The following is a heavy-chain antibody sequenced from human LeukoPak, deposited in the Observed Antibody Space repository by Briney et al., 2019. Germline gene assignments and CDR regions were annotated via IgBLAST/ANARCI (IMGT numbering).Heavy chain of an antibody. Sequence: GGSLRLSCAASGFTFNTYAMNWVRQAPGKGLEWVSAISGSGGSTYYADSVKGRFTISRDNSKNTLYLQMNSLRAEDTAVYYCAKGYYYGSGSYYPFEYWGQGTLVTVSS. D-gene: IGHD3-10*01. CDR3: AKGYYYGSGSYYPFEY. J-gene: IGHJ4*02. V-gene: IGHV3-23*01. CDR2: ISGSGGST. CDR1: GFTFNTYA.